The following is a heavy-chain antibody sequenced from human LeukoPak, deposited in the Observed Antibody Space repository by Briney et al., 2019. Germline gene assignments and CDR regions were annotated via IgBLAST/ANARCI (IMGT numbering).Heavy chain of an antibody. D-gene: IGHD3-9*01. Sequence: GGSLRLSCAASGFTFSSYEMNWVRQAPGKGLEWVSYISSSGSTIYYADSVKGRFTISRGNAKNSLYLQMNSLRAEDTAVYYCARASRYYDILTGYLPVSGMDVWGKGTTVTVSS. V-gene: IGHV3-48*03. CDR2: ISSSGSTI. J-gene: IGHJ6*04. CDR3: ARASRYYDILTGYLPVSGMDV. CDR1: GFTFSSYE.